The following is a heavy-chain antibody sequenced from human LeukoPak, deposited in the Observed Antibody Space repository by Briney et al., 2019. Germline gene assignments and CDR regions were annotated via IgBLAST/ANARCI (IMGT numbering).Heavy chain of an antibody. CDR2: MSGSGGTT. V-gene: IGHV3-23*01. CDR1: GFTFGRYA. CDR3: SKPNNSGFYFSIRFDY. Sequence: GGSLRLSCTASGFTFGRYAISWGRQAPGKGLEWVSVMSGSGGTTYYADSVKGRFTVSRDNSKNTLYLQMNSLRAEDTAVYYCSKPNNSGFYFSIRFDYWGQGTLVTVSS. D-gene: IGHD3-22*01. J-gene: IGHJ4*02.